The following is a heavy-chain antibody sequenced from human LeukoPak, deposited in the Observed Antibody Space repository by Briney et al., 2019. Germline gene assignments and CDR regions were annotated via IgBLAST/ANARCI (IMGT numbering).Heavy chain of an antibody. D-gene: IGHD3-10*02. CDR2: ISSSGSTI. J-gene: IGHJ6*04. CDR3: AELGITMIGGV. Sequence: GGSLRLSCAASGFTVSSNFMSWVRQAPGKGLEWVSYISSSGSTIYYADSVKGRFTISRDNAKNSLYLQMNSLRAEDTAVYYCAELGITMIGGVWGKGTTVTISS. CDR1: GFTVSSNF. V-gene: IGHV3-48*04.